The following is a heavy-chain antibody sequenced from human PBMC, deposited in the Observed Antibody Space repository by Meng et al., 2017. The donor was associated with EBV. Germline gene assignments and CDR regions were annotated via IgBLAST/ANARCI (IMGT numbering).Heavy chain of an antibody. CDR2: IYWDDDK. CDR3: AHIIAARPFDY. Sequence: PSKESGPTLVKPTQTLTLTCTFSGFSLRNRGVGVGWIRQPPGKALEWLALIYWDDDKRYSPSLKSRLTITKDTSKNQVVLTMTNMDPVDAATYYCAHIIAARPFDYWGQGTLVTVSS. D-gene: IGHD6-6*01. J-gene: IGHJ4*02. V-gene: IGHV2-5*02. CDR1: GFSLRNRGVG.